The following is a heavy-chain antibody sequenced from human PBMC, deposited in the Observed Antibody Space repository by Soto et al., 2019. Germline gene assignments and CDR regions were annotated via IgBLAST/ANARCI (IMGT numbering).Heavy chain of an antibody. CDR3: TRDLNCGNPFDH. CDR1: GYTLTNYA. CDR2: IDPGSGKA. V-gene: IGHV1-3*01. Sequence: QVQLVQSGAEVKKPGASVRVSCKPSGYTLTNYAIHWVRQAAGQSLEWLAWIDPGSGKATYSQKVQGRIIVSRDNSASTFYMELSSLTSEDTAVYFCTRDLNCGNPFDHWGQGVLVNVSS. J-gene: IGHJ4*02. D-gene: IGHD2-21*01.